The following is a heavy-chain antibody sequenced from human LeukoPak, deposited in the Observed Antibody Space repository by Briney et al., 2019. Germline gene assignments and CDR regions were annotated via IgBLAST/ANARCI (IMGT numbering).Heavy chain of an antibody. D-gene: IGHD3-10*01. CDR1: GYTFTNNA. CDR2: INVGNGDT. Sequence: ASVTVSCKTSGYTFTNNAVHWVRQAPGQRLEFVGWINVGNGDTQYSQKLQGRVTITRDASASTAYMGLSSLRSEDTAVYYCTRDMYYGSGGVFDHWGQGTLVTVSS. J-gene: IGHJ4*02. V-gene: IGHV1-3*01. CDR3: TRDMYYGSGGVFDH.